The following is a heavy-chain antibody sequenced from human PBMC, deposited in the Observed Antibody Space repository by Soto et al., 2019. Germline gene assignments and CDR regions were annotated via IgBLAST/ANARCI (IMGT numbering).Heavy chain of an antibody. J-gene: IGHJ6*02. D-gene: IGHD2-15*01. CDR3: ARGLYCSGGSGYSPYYYYGMDV. Sequence: QVQLQESGPGLVKPSETLSLTCTVSGGSISSYYWSWIRQPPGKGLEWIGYIYYSGGTNYNPSLKXXXPRSVDTPKNXXSXTXXSVTAADTAVYYCARGLYCSGGSGYSPYYYYGMDVWGQGTTVTVSS. V-gene: IGHV4-59*01. CDR1: GGSISSYY. CDR2: IYYSGGT.